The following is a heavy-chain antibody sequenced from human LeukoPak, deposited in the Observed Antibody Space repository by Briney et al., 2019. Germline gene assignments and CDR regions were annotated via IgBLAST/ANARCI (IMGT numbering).Heavy chain of an antibody. D-gene: IGHD1-1*01. J-gene: IGHJ4*02. CDR2: LSDSGST. Sequence: SETLSLTCAVSGYSIRSGHYWGWIRQTPGKGLEWIGSLSDSGSTYYNPSLKSRVTISVDTSKNHFSLRLSSVTAADTAVYYCAISVPAFDYRGQGTLVTVSS. CDR3: AISVPAFDY. CDR1: GYSIRSGHY. V-gene: IGHV4-38-2*01.